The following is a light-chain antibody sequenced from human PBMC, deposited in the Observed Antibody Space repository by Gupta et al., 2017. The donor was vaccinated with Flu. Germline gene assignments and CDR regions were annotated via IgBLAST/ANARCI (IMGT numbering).Light chain of an antibody. V-gene: IGLV2-8*01. Sequence: QSALTQPPSASGSPGQSVTISCTGTSSDVGGYNYVSWYQQHPGKAPKLMIYEVSKRPSGVPDRFSGSKSGSTASLTVSGLQAEDEADYYCSSYAGGNNWVFGGGTKLTVL. CDR2: EVS. J-gene: IGLJ3*02. CDR1: SSDVGGYNY. CDR3: SSYAGGNNWV.